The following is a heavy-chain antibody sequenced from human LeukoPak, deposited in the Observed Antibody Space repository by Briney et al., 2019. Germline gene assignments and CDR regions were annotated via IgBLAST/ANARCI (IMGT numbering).Heavy chain of an antibody. CDR2: ISWNSGRM. J-gene: IGHJ4*02. Sequence: PGRSLRLSCEASGFTFDNYGMHWVRQAPGKGLEWVSFISWNSGRMAYADSVKGRFTISRDNAKNSLFLQMNSLRAEDTALYYCGKDRDALIRGVTIDFWGQGTLVTVSS. CDR1: GFTFDNYG. D-gene: IGHD3-10*01. V-gene: IGHV3-9*01. CDR3: GKDRDALIRGVTIDF.